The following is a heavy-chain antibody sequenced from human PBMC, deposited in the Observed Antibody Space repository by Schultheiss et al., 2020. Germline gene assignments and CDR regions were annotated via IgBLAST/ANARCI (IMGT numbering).Heavy chain of an antibody. V-gene: IGHV3-21*01. CDR1: GFTFSSYS. J-gene: IGHJ6*02. CDR2: ISSSSSYI. CDR3: ARDPYPYDFWSGYYLPGGRDYYYGMDV. Sequence: GGSLRLSCAASGFTFSSYSMNWVRQAPGKGLEWVSSISSSSSYIYYADSVKGRFTISRDNAKNSLYLQMNSLRAEDTAVYYCARDPYPYDFWSGYYLPGGRDYYYGMDVWGQGTTVTVSS. D-gene: IGHD3-3*01.